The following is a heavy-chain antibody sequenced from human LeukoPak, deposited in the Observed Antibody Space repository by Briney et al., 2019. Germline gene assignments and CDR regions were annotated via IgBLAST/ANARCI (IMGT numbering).Heavy chain of an antibody. V-gene: IGHV3-33*01. J-gene: IGHJ4*02. D-gene: IGHD5-12*01. Sequence: GRSLRLSCAASGFTFSSYCMHWVRQAPGKGLEWVAVIWYDGSNKYYADSVKGRFTISRENSKNTLYLQMNSLRDEDTAVYYCARDHRRYSGYDFFNYWGQGTLVTVSS. CDR1: GFTFSSYC. CDR2: IWYDGSNK. CDR3: ARDHRRYSGYDFFNY.